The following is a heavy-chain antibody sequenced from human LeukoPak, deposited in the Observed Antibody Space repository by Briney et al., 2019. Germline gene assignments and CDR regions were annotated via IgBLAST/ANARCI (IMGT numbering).Heavy chain of an antibody. CDR2: MSSSGGST. CDR3: APLGAGLGNY. Sequence: GGSLRLSCAASGFTFSSYAMSWVRQAPGKGLEWVSAMSSSGGSTYYADSVKGRFTISRDNSKNTLYLQMNSLRAEDTAVYYCAPLGAGLGNYWGQGTLVTVSS. CDR1: GFTFSSYA. J-gene: IGHJ4*02. D-gene: IGHD1-26*01. V-gene: IGHV3-23*01.